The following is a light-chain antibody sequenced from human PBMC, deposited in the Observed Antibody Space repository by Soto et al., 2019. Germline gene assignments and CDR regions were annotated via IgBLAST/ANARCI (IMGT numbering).Light chain of an antibody. CDR3: SSCTTSYFYV. V-gene: IGLV2-14*01. Sequence: QSALTQPASVSGSPGQSITISCTGSGRDIGAYDYVSWYQQHPGKAPKLLIYGVNNRPSGVSYRFSASKSAFTASLTISGLQAEDEAHYYCSSCTTSYFYVFGPGTKVTVL. J-gene: IGLJ1*01. CDR2: GVN. CDR1: GRDIGAYDY.